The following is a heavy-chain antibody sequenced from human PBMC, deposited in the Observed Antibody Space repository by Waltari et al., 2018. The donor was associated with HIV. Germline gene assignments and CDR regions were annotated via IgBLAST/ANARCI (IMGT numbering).Heavy chain of an antibody. J-gene: IGHJ3*02. CDR1: GVVFSSFA. Sequence: EVQLLESGGGLTQPGGSLGLSCAASGVVFSSFAMNWVRQAAGTVLQWVEDMEGRGNIAYYAEYANGRLTMCRENSQNTMFLQMNSLGAEDTAVYYCAKDREPFNGGFDPVAIWGPGALVTVSS. CDR3: AKDREPFNGGFDPVAI. CDR2: MEGRGNIA. D-gene: IGHD2-8*01. V-gene: IGHV3-23*01.